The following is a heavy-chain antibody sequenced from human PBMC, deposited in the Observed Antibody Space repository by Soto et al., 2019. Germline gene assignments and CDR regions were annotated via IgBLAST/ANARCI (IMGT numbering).Heavy chain of an antibody. CDR1: GVSLIDYY. J-gene: IGHJ4*02. V-gene: IGHV4-59*08. D-gene: IGHD1-20*01. CDR3: TRRPPGIPIDY. Sequence: SETLSLTCAVSGVSLIDYYWNWLRQAQGEGLEWVGYIYNIGTTNYNPSLNSLVTISVDTSKMQFSLKMTSVTAADTAVYYCTRRPPGIPIDYWGRGTLVTVSS. CDR2: IYNIGTT.